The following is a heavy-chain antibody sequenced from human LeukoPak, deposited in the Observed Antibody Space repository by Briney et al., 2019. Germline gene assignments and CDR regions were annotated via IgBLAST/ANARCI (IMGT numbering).Heavy chain of an antibody. V-gene: IGHV3-9*01. CDR1: GFTFDDYA. CDR3: AKGPRYYYDSSGYYQN. D-gene: IGHD3-22*01. Sequence: PGRSLRLSCAASGFTFDDYAMHWVRQAPGKGLEWFSSLSWNSGTIDYADSVKGRFTISRDNAKNSLYLQMNSLRAEDTALYYCAKGPRYYYDSSGYYQNWGQGTLVTVSS. J-gene: IGHJ4*02. CDR2: LSWNSGTI.